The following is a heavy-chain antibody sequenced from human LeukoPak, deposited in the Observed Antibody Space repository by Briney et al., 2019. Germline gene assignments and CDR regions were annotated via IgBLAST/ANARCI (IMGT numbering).Heavy chain of an antibody. CDR1: GFTFSNYV. V-gene: IGHV3-23*01. D-gene: IGHD3-10*01. Sequence: GSLRLSCAASGFTFSNYVMSWVRQAPGKGLEWVSVISGSGDRTYYADSVKGRFTISRDNSKNTLYLQMNSLRAEDTAVYYCAKAAYGSESYYDPFDYWGQGTLVTVSS. CDR2: ISGSGDRT. J-gene: IGHJ4*02. CDR3: AKAAYGSESYYDPFDY.